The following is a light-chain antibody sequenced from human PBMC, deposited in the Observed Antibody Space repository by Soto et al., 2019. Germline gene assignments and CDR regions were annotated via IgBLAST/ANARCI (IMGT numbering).Light chain of an antibody. Sequence: QSVLTQPASVSGSPGQSITISCTGTSSDIGGYDYVSWYQHHPGKAPKFIIYGVTNRPSGVSHRFSGSKSANTASLTISGLQAEDEADYCCTSYTSTITHVFGTGTKVAVL. V-gene: IGLV2-14*01. J-gene: IGLJ1*01. CDR2: GVT. CDR3: TSYTSTITHV. CDR1: SSDIGGYDY.